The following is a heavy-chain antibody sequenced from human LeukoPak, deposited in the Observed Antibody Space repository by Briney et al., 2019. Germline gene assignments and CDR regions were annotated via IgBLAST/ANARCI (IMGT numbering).Heavy chain of an antibody. CDR3: GRAGLEYCGDDCYSEYFQH. CDR2: ISYDGSNK. CDR1: VFTFSRYT. D-gene: IGHD2-21*02. Sequence: GGSLRLSCAASVFTFSRYTMRWVRQAPGKGLEWVAVISYDGSNKYYADSVKGRFTISRDNSKNTLYLQMNSLIAEDTAVYYCGRAGLEYCGDDCYSEYFQHWGQGTLVTVSS. V-gene: IGHV3-30*04. J-gene: IGHJ1*01.